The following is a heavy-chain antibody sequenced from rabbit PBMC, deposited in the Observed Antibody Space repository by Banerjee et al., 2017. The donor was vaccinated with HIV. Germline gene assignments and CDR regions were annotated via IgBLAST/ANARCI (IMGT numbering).Heavy chain of an antibody. D-gene: IGHD7-1*01. CDR3: ARGGGGYAGYGHGDDAFDP. Sequence: QSLEESGGDLVKPGASLTLTCKTSGFTLINYWICWVRQAPGKGLEWIACIYTGDGNTHYASWAKGRFTISKTSSTVDLKMTSLTAADTATYFCARGGGGYAGYGHGDDAFDPWGPGTLVTVS. V-gene: IGHV1S40*01. J-gene: IGHJ2*01. CDR1: GFTLINYW. CDR2: IYTGDGNT.